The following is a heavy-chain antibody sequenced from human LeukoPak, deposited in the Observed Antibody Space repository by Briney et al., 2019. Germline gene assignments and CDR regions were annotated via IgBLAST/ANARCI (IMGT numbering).Heavy chain of an antibody. CDR2: IYYSGST. CDR3: AGGYCSSTSCYTFDY. J-gene: IGHJ4*02. CDR1: GGSISSGDYY. Sequence: PSQTLSLTCTVSGGSISSGDYYWSWIRQPPGKGLEWIGYIYYSGSTYYNPSLKSRVTISVDTSKNQFSLKLSSVTAADTAVYYCAGGYCSSTSCYTFDYWGQGTLVTVSS. V-gene: IGHV4-30-4*01. D-gene: IGHD2-2*02.